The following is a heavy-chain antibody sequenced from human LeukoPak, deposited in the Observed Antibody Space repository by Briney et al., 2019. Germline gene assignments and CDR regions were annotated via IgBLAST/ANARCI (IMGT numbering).Heavy chain of an antibody. CDR2: ISSSSSYI. CDR3: ARFGAPHTYYYDSSGYRHDAFDI. D-gene: IGHD3-22*01. V-gene: IGHV3-21*01. J-gene: IGHJ3*02. Sequence: GGSLRLSCAASGFTFSSYSMIWVRQAPGKGLEWVSSISSSSSYIYYPDPVKGRFTIPRDNAKNSLYLQMNSLRAEDTAVYYCARFGAPHTYYYDSSGYRHDAFDIWGQGTMVTVSS. CDR1: GFTFSSYS.